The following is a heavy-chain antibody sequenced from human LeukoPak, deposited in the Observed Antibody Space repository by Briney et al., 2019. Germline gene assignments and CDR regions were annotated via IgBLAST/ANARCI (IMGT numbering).Heavy chain of an antibody. CDR3: TRVGTSGYTADY. CDR1: GFDFSIYS. CDR2: ISSTSRNI. D-gene: IGHD3-22*01. J-gene: IGHJ4*02. V-gene: IGHV3-48*04. Sequence: GGSLRLSCAASGFDFSIYSINWVRQAPEKGLEWISYISSTSRNIYFADSVKGRFTISRDNAQNSVSLQMNSLRAEDTAVYFCTRVGTSGYTADYWGQGTRVTVSS.